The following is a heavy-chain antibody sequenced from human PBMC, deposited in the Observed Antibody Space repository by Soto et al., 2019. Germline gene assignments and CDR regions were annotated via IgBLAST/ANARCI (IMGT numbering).Heavy chain of an antibody. D-gene: IGHD1-7*01. Sequence: GGSLRLSCAASGFTFSSYAMSWVRQAPGKGLEWVSAISGSGGSTYYADSVKGRFTISRDNSKNTLYLQMNSLRAEDTAVYYCAKDQELLGSRADAFDIWGQGTMVTVSS. CDR3: AKDQELLGSRADAFDI. V-gene: IGHV3-23*01. CDR1: GFTFSSYA. CDR2: ISGSGGST. J-gene: IGHJ3*02.